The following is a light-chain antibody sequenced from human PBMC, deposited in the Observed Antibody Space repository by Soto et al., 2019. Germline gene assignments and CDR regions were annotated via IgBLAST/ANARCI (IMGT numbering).Light chain of an antibody. CDR2: EVA. Sequence: EIVMTQTPLSSPVTLGQPASISCRASQSLLHNNGNTYLSWLQQRPGQPPRPLIYEVANRFSGVTDRCSGSGAGTDFTLMISRVEAEEVGVYYCMRATQFPFTFGPGTKVDIK. J-gene: IGKJ3*01. CDR1: QSLLHNNGNTY. V-gene: IGKV2-24*01. CDR3: MRATQFPFT.